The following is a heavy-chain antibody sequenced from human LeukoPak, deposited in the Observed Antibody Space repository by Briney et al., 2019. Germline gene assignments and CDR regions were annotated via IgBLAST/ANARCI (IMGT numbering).Heavy chain of an antibody. CDR1: GYSFTSYG. CDR3: ARETGYSSGWYRSWDY. Sequence: GESLKISCKGSGYSFTSYGIGWVRQMPGKGLEWMGIIYPGDSDTRYSPSFQGQVTISADKSISTAYLQWSSLKASDTAMYYCARETGYSSGWYRSWDYWGQGTLVTVSS. CDR2: IYPGDSDT. V-gene: IGHV5-51*01. J-gene: IGHJ4*02. D-gene: IGHD6-19*01.